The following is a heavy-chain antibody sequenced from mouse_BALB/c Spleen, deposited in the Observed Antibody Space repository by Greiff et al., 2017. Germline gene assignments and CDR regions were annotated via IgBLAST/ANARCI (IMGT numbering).Heavy chain of an antibody. J-gene: IGHJ4*01. V-gene: IGHV1-9*01. CDR1: GYTFSSYW. D-gene: IGHD2-2*01. Sequence: LVESGAELMKPGASVKISCKATGYTFSSYWIEWVKQRPGHGLEWIGEILPGSGSTNYNEKFKGKATFTADTSSNTAYMQLSSLTSEDSAVYYCARSNRWLQAMDYWGQGTSVTVSS. CDR2: ILPGSGST. CDR3: ARSNRWLQAMDY.